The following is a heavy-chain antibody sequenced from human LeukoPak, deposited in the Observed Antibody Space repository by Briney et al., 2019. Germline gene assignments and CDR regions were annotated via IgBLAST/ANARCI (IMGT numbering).Heavy chain of an antibody. CDR2: INPNSGGT. Sequence: ASVEVSCKASGYTFTGYYMHWVRQAPGQGLEWMGWINPNSGGTNYAQKFQGRVTMTRDTSISTAYMELSSLRSEDTAVYYCARGGSYPDAFDIWGQGTMVTVSS. D-gene: IGHD1-26*01. CDR1: GYTFTGYY. V-gene: IGHV1-2*02. J-gene: IGHJ3*02. CDR3: ARGGSYPDAFDI.